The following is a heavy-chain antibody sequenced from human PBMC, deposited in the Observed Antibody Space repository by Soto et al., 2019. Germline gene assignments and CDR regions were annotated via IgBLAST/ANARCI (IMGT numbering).Heavy chain of an antibody. CDR3: AREIGFCTSTSCSLSKKNWFDP. V-gene: IGHV3-7*01. J-gene: IGHJ5*02. CDR2: IKQDGSEK. CDR1: GFTFDTYN. Sequence: GGSLRLSCAASGFTFDTYNMNWVRQAPGKGLEWVANIKQDGSEKYYVDSVKGRFTISRDNAKNSLYLQMNSLRAEDTAVYYCAREIGFCTSTSCSLSKKNWFDPWGQGT. D-gene: IGHD2-2*01.